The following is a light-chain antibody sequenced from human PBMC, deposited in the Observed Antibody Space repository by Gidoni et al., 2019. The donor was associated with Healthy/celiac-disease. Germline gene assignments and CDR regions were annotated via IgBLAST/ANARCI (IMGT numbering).Light chain of an antibody. J-gene: IGKJ4*01. CDR2: DAS. V-gene: IGKV3-11*01. CDR1: QSVSSY. Sequence: EIVLTHSPATLSLSPGERATLSCRASQSVSSYLAWYQQKPGQAPRLLIYDASNRATGIPARFSGSGSGTDFTLTISSLEPEDFAVYYCQQRSNWPPGFTFGGGTKVEIK. CDR3: QQRSNWPPGFT.